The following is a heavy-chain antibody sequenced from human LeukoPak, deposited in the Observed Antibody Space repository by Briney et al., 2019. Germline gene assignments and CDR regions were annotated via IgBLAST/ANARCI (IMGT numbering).Heavy chain of an antibody. D-gene: IGHD5-18*01. CDR1: GFSFSTSAAG. Sequence: SGPTLVNPTQTLTLTCTFSGFSFSTSAAGVGWIRQPPGKALEWLALISWDDTKHYSPSLKSRLTITKDTSKNQVVLIMTKMDPVDTATYYCAHRSRGYGYGIDYWGQGALVTVSS. CDR2: ISWDDTK. J-gene: IGHJ4*02. V-gene: IGHV2-5*02. CDR3: AHRSRGYGYGIDY.